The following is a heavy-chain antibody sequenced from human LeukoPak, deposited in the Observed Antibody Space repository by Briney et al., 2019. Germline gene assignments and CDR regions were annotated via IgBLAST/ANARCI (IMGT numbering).Heavy chain of an antibody. J-gene: IGHJ4*02. CDR3: IRDLRDHDY. V-gene: IGHV3-74*01. CDR1: GFTFSTYW. Sequence: GGSLRLSCAASGFTFSTYWMHWVRQPPGKGLVWVSRINGDGTQTNYADSVKARFTVSRDNAKNTLYLQTNSLRADDTAVYFCIRDLRDHDYWGQGALVTVSS. CDR2: INGDGTQT.